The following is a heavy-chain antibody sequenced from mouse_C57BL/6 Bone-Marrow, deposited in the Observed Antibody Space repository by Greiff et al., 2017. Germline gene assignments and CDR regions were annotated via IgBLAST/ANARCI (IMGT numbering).Heavy chain of an antibody. V-gene: IGHV5-6*01. CDR1: GFTFSSYG. J-gene: IGHJ2*01. Sequence: EVKLVESGGDLVKPGGSLTLSCAASGFTFSSYGMSWVRQTPDKRLEWVATISSGGSYTYYPDSVKGRFTISRDNAKNTLYLQMSSLKSEDTAMYYCARQPYNFDYWGQGTTLTVSS. CDR3: ARQPYNFDY. CDR2: ISSGGSYT.